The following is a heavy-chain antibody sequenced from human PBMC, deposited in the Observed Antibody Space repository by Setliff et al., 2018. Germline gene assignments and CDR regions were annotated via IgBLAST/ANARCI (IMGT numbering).Heavy chain of an antibody. Sequence: PSETLALTCTVSGGSMGSYYWTWIRQSAGKGLEWIGRVYNAGSTAFNPSLNSRVTMSLDKSKNQFSLKLYSVTAADTAVYFCARVRITPYCMDVWGKGTTVTVSS. D-gene: IGHD3-10*01. CDR1: GGSMGSYY. CDR3: ARVRITPYCMDV. V-gene: IGHV4-4*07. CDR2: VYNAGST. J-gene: IGHJ6*03.